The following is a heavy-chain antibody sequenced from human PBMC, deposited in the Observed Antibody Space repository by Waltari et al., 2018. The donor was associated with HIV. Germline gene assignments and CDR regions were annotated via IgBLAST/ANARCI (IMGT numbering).Heavy chain of an antibody. CDR1: GGSFSGYY. J-gene: IGHJ5*02. V-gene: IGHV4-34*01. CDR2: INHSGST. CDR3: ARGARGYCTNGVCNWFDP. Sequence: QVQLQQWGAGLLKPSETLSLTCAVYGGSFSGYYWSWTHQPPGKGLEWIGEINHSGSTNYNPSLKSRVTISVDTSKNQFSLKLSSVTAADTAVYYCARGARGYCTNGVCNWFDPWGQGTLVTVSS. D-gene: IGHD2-8*01.